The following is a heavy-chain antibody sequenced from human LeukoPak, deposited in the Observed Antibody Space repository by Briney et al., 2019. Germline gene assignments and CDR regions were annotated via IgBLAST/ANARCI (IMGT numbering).Heavy chain of an antibody. Sequence: PGGSLRLSCAASGFTFGSYGMHWVRQAPGKGLEWVSRINTDARSTSNADSVRGRFTISRDNAKNTLNLLMNSLRADDTAVYYCARGRYDSSSGYLDAFDIWGQGTMVTVSS. V-gene: IGHV3-74*01. J-gene: IGHJ3*02. CDR3: ARGRYDSSSGYLDAFDI. CDR2: INTDARST. CDR1: GFTFGSYG. D-gene: IGHD3-22*01.